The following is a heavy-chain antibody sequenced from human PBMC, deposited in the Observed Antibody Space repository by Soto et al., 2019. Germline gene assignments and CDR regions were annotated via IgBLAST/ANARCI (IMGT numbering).Heavy chain of an antibody. Sequence: QLQLQESGPGLVKPSETLSLTCTVSGASISSTNYYWDWLRQSPGEGLEWIGCIYYIGSSYYSPSLKSRVTISVDTSKNQFSLRLTYVTAADTALYYCAKHNTGITVAGYVSFDRWGQGTLVTVSS. J-gene: IGHJ4*02. CDR3: AKHNTGITVAGYVSFDR. D-gene: IGHD6-19*01. CDR1: GASISSTNYY. CDR2: IYYIGSS. V-gene: IGHV4-39*01.